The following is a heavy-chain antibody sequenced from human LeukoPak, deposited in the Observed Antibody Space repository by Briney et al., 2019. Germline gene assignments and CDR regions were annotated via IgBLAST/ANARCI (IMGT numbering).Heavy chain of an antibody. CDR1: GGSISSYY. CDR3: ARDIAARLPYFDY. V-gene: IGHV4-59*01. J-gene: IGHJ4*02. CDR2: IYYSGST. D-gene: IGHD6-6*01. Sequence: PSETLSLTCTVSGGSISSYYWSWTRQPPGKGLEWIGYIYYSGSTNYNPSLKSRVTISVDTSKNQFSLKLSSVTAADTAVYYCARDIAARLPYFDYWGQGTLVTVSS.